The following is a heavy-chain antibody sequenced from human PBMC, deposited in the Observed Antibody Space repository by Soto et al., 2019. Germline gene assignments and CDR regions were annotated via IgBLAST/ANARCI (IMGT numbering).Heavy chain of an antibody. CDR2: IIPIFGTA. CDR3: ARAMEPLLYYYGMDV. CDR1: GGTFSSYA. D-gene: IGHD2-15*01. J-gene: IGHJ6*02. V-gene: IGHV1-69*01. Sequence: QVQLVQSGAEVKKPGSSVKVSCKASGGTFSSYAISWVRQAPGQGLEWMGGIIPIFGTANYAQKFQGRVTITADESTSTADMELSSLRSEDTDVYYCARAMEPLLYYYGMDVWGQGTTVTVSS.